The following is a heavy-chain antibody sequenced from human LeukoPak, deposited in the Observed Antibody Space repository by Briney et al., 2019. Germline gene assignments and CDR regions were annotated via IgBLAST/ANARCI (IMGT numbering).Heavy chain of an antibody. CDR3: ASPPSGSYSAEYFQH. Sequence: ASVKVSCKASGYTFTSCYMHWVRQAPGQGLEWMGIINPSGGSTSYAQKFQGRVTMTRDTSTSTVYMELSSLRSEDTAVYYCASPPSGSYSAEYFQHWGQGTLVTVSS. CDR2: INPSGGST. V-gene: IGHV1-46*01. J-gene: IGHJ1*01. D-gene: IGHD1-26*01. CDR1: GYTFTSCY.